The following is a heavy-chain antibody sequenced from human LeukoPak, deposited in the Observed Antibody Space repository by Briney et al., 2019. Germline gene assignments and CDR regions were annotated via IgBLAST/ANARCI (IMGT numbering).Heavy chain of an antibody. D-gene: IGHD3-16*01. CDR1: GSTFSTYW. V-gene: IGHV5-51*01. CDR3: ATLLGGVFVP. Sequence: PGESRQIPCQGSGSTFSTYWIGWVRQLPGKGLEWMGIIYPGDSDTRYNPSFQGQVTISADKSISTAYLQWSSLKASDTAMYYCATLLGGVFVPWGRGTLFTVSS. CDR2: IYPGDSDT. J-gene: IGHJ5*02.